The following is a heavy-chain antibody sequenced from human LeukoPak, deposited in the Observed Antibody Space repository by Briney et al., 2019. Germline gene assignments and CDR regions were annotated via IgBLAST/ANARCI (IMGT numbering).Heavy chain of an antibody. CDR2: IYHSGST. D-gene: IGHD6-13*01. CDR1: GYSISRGYY. V-gene: IGHV4-38-2*02. J-gene: IGHJ4*02. Sequence: SETLSLTCTVSGYSISRGYYWGWIRQPPGKGLEWIGAIYHSGSTYYNPSLKSRVTISVDTSKNQFSLKLTSVTAADTAVYYCARADWGRQLGPPDNWGQGTLVTVSS. CDR3: ARADWGRQLGPPDN.